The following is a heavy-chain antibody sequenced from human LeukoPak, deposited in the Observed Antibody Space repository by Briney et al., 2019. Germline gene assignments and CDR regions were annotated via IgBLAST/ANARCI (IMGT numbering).Heavy chain of an antibody. D-gene: IGHD4-23*01. V-gene: IGHV4-59*12. CDR1: GGFISSYY. Sequence: SETLSLTCTVSGGFISSYYWSWIRQPPGKGLEWIGYIYYSGSTNYNPSLKSRVTISVDTSKNQFSLKLSSVTAADTAVYYCARLSGGNSNYYYYYMDVWGKGTTVTVSS. J-gene: IGHJ6*03. CDR2: IYYSGST. CDR3: ARLSGGNSNYYYYYMDV.